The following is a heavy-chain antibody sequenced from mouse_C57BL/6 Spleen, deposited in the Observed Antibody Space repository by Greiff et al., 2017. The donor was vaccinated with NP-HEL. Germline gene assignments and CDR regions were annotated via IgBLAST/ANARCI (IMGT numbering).Heavy chain of an antibody. Sequence: VQLQQSGAELARPGASVKLSCKASGYTFTSYGISWVKQRTGQGLEWIGEIYPRSGNTYYNEKFKGKATLTADKSSSTAYMELRSLTSEDSAGYFCAREDGYAMDYWGQGTSVTVSS. CDR2: IYPRSGNT. CDR3: AREDGYAMDY. CDR1: GYTFTSYG. D-gene: IGHD2-3*01. V-gene: IGHV1-81*01. J-gene: IGHJ4*01.